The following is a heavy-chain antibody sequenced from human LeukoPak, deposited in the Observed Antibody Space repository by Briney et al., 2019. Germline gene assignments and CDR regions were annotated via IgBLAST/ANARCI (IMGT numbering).Heavy chain of an antibody. CDR3: AKDVGYSSSWYGGRFDY. Sequence: GRSLRLSCAASGFTFDDYAMHWVRQAPGKGLEWVSGISWNSGSIGYADSVKGRFTISRDNAKNSLYLQMNSLRAEDTALYYCAKDVGYSSSWYGGRFDYWGQGTLVTVSS. D-gene: IGHD6-13*01. V-gene: IGHV3-9*01. CDR2: ISWNSGSI. J-gene: IGHJ4*02. CDR1: GFTFDDYA.